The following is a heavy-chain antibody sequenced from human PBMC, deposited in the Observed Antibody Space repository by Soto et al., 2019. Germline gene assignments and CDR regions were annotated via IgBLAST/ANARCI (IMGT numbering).Heavy chain of an antibody. V-gene: IGHV3-23*01. CDR1: GFTFGRHP. CDR3: ARGKPPYCSGGSCYWADDN. D-gene: IGHD2-15*01. J-gene: IGHJ4*02. CDR2: SRESGDGT. Sequence: EVQLLESGGGLVHPGGSLRLSCAASGFTFGRHPMSWIRQAPGEGLEWVSASRESGDGTYYADSVKGRFTMSRDNSKNILYLQMDSLRVEDTAIYYCARGKPPYCSGGSCYWADDNWGQGTLVTVSS.